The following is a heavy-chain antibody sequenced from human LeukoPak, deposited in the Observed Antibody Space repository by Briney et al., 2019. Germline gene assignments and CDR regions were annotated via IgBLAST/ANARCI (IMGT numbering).Heavy chain of an antibody. CDR3: VRGTGY. CDR1: GFIFSTYV. CDR2: ISSNGDNT. V-gene: IGHV3-64D*06. Sequence: GGSLRLSCSVSGFIFSTYVMHWGRQAPGKGLEYVSAISSNGDNTYYADSVKGRFTISRDNSKNTLYLQMSSLRADDTAVYYCVRGTGYWGQGTLVTVSS. J-gene: IGHJ4*02.